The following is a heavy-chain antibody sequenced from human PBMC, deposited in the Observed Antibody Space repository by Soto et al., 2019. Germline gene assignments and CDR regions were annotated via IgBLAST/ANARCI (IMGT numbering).Heavy chain of an antibody. CDR2: ISADGAGT. CDR1: EFTFSNYS. V-gene: IGHV3-23*01. J-gene: IGHJ5*02. D-gene: IGHD2-21*02. CDR3: AKCVVLLTTTGGWCKWLDP. Sequence: GGSLRLSGTVCEFTFSNYSISWVRQAPWKGLEWVSGISADGAGTYYAASVKGRFTISRNNSNNTLYVQMDRLRVEDTAVYYSAKCVVLLTTTGGWCKWLDPCGQGTLVAVCS.